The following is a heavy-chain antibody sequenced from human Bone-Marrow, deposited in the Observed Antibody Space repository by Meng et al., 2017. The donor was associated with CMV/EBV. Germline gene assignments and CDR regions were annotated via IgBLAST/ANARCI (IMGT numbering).Heavy chain of an antibody. CDR1: GFTFSDYD. D-gene: IGHD1-1*01. Sequence: GESLKISCAASGFTFSDYDMSWIRQAPGKGLEWVSYISSSGSTIYYADSVKGRFTISRDNAKNSLYLQMNSLRAEDTAVYYCARAWREGGRGKTGTTRCYYYGMDVWGQGTTVTVSS. CDR3: ARAWREGGRGKTGTTRCYYYGMDV. J-gene: IGHJ6*02. V-gene: IGHV3-11*01. CDR2: ISSSGSTI.